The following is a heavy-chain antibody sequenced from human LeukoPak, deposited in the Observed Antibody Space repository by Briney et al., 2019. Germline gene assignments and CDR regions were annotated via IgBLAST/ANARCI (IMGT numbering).Heavy chain of an antibody. J-gene: IGHJ5*02. Sequence: GGSLRLSCAASGFTFSSYGMHWVRQAPGKGLAGVAVISYDGSNKYYADSVKGRFTISRDNSKNTLYLQMNSLRAEDTDVYYCAKDLLRYDILTGPVNWFDPWGQGTLVTVSS. D-gene: IGHD3-9*01. CDR3: AKDLLRYDILTGPVNWFDP. CDR2: ISYDGSNK. V-gene: IGHV3-30*18. CDR1: GFTFSSYG.